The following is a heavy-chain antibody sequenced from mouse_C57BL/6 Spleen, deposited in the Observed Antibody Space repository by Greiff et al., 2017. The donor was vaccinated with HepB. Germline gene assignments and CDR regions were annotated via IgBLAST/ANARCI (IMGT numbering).Heavy chain of an antibody. CDR2: ISYDGSN. J-gene: IGHJ2*01. D-gene: IGHD3-3*01. CDR3: ARGDRFDY. V-gene: IGHV3-6*01. Sequence: EVKLQESGPGLVKPSQSLSLTCSVTGYSITSGYYWNWIRQFPGNKLEWMGYISYDGSNNYNPSLKNRISITRDTSKNQFFLKLNSVTTEDTATYYCARGDRFDYWGQGTTLTVSS. CDR1: GYSITSGYY.